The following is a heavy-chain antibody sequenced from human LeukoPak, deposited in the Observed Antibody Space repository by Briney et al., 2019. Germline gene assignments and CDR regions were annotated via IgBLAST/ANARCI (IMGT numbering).Heavy chain of an antibody. CDR2: IYYSGST. CDR3: ARGGARGSSAFDI. Sequence: WETLSLTCTVSGDSISGFYWSWIRQPPGKGLEWIAYIYYSGSTYYNPSLKSRVTILIETSKNQFSLNLRSVTAADTAVYYCARGGARGSSAFDIWGQGTMVTVSS. V-gene: IGHV4-59*01. J-gene: IGHJ3*02. CDR1: GDSISGFY. D-gene: IGHD3-10*01.